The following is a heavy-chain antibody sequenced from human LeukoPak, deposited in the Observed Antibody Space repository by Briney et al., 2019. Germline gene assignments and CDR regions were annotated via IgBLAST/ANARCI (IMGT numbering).Heavy chain of an antibody. CDR1: GFSFISYA. J-gene: IGHJ4*02. Sequence: GGSLRLSCAASGFSFISYAMSWVRRAPGRELEWVSAIRGGAGGATFYADSVKGRFTISRDNAKNSLYLQMNSPRAEDTAVYYCARRQGDYWGQGTLVTVSS. CDR3: ARRQGDY. V-gene: IGHV3-23*01. CDR2: IRGGAGGAT.